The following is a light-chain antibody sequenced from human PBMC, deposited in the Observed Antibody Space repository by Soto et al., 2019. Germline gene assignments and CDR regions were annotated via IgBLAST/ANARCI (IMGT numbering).Light chain of an antibody. CDR2: DAS. CDR3: QQRSNWPPIT. Sequence: EIVLTQSPATLSLSPGERATLSCRASQSVSSYLAWYQLKPGQAPRLLIYDASNRATGIPARFSGSGSGTDFTLTISSLEPEDFAVYYCQQRSNWPPITFGLGTRLEMK. CDR1: QSVSSY. J-gene: IGKJ5*01. V-gene: IGKV3-11*01.